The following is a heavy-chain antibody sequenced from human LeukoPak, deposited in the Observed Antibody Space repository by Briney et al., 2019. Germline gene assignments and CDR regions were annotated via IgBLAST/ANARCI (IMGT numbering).Heavy chain of an antibody. CDR2: ISYDGSNK. J-gene: IGHJ5*02. CDR1: GFTFSFYG. CDR3: AREGARWFGEPPSSPKDWFDP. D-gene: IGHD3-10*01. Sequence: GGSLRLSCSASGFTFSFYGMNWVRQAPGKGLQWVAVISYDGSNKSYADSVKGRFTISRDSSKNTLYLQMNSLRAEDTAVYYCAREGARWFGEPPSSPKDWFDPWGQGTLVIVSS. V-gene: IGHV3-30*03.